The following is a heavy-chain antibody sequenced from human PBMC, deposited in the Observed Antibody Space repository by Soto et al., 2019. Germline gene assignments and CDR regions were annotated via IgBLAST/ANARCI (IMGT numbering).Heavy chain of an antibody. V-gene: IGHV4-39*01. Sequence: SETLSLTCTVSGDSISSSRYYWGWIRQSPGKGLEWIGSISYSGSSYYNPSLNSRVSISVDTSKNQFSLKLSSVTAADTAVYYCARSGYYISYYYYYYMDVWGKGTTVTVSS. CDR2: ISYSGSS. CDR1: GDSISSSRYY. D-gene: IGHD3-3*01. CDR3: ARSGYYISYYYYYYMDV. J-gene: IGHJ6*03.